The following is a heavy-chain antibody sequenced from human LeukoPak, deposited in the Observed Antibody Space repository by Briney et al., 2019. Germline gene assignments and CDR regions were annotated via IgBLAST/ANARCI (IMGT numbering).Heavy chain of an antibody. CDR1: GGPFSGYY. CDR3: ARGGQAIRYFDWLYPQANFDY. D-gene: IGHD3-9*01. V-gene: IGHV4-34*01. J-gene: IGHJ4*02. Sequence: SETLSLTCAVYGGPFSGYYWSWIRQPPGKGLEWIGEINHSGSTNYNPSLKSRVTISVDTSKNQFSLKLSSVTAADTAVYYCARGGQAIRYFDWLYPQANFDYWGQGTLVTASS. CDR2: INHSGST.